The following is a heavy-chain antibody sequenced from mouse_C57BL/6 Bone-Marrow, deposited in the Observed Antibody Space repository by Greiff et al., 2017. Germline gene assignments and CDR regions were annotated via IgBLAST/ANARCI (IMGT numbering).Heavy chain of an antibody. V-gene: IGHV14-1*01. CDR2: IDPEDGAT. CDR3: TTYIYDDYSAWFAY. J-gene: IGHJ3*01. Sequence: VQLQQSGAELVRPGASVKLSCTASGFNIKDYYMHWVKQRPEQGLEWIGRIDPEDGATEYAPKFQGKATMTADTSSNTAYLQLSSLTSEDTAVYYCTTYIYDDYSAWFAYWGQGTLVTVSA. CDR1: GFNIKDYY. D-gene: IGHD2-4*01.